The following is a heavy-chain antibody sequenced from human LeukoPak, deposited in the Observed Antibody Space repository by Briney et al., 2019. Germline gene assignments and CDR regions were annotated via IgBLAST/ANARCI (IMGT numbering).Heavy chain of an antibody. Sequence: SVKVSCKASGGTFSSYAISWVRQAPGQGLEWMGGIIPIFGTANYAQKFQGRVTITADESTSTAYMELSSLRSEDTAVYYCARESYSSSSRVYYHYMDVWGKGTTVTVSS. CDR1: GGTFSSYA. V-gene: IGHV1-69*13. CDR2: IIPIFGTA. D-gene: IGHD6-6*01. CDR3: ARESYSSSSRVYYHYMDV. J-gene: IGHJ6*03.